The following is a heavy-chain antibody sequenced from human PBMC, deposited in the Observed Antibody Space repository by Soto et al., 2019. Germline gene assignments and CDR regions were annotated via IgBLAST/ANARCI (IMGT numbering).Heavy chain of an antibody. Sequence: QVQLVQSGAEVKKPGASVKVSGKASGYTFTNYYIHWVRQAPRQGLEWMGIINPSGGSTSYAQKSQGRVTMTSDTSTSTVYMELSSLRSEDTAVYYCARGDGRGSSGFYYYYGMDVWGHGTTVTVSS. D-gene: IGHD6-25*01. J-gene: IGHJ6*02. CDR3: ARGDGRGSSGFYYYYGMDV. CDR1: GYTFTNYY. CDR2: INPSGGST. V-gene: IGHV1-46*01.